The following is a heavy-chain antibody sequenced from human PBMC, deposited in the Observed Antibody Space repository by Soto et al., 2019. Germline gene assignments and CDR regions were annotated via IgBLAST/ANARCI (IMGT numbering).Heavy chain of an antibody. CDR3: ARVLGYCSSTSCYLHYFDY. CDR1: GYTFTSYA. Sequence: ASVKVSCKASGYTFTSYAMHWVRQAPGQRLEWMGWINAGNGNTKYSQKFQGRVTITRDTSASTAYMELSSLRSEDTAVYYCARVLGYCSSTSCYLHYFDYWGQGTLVTVSS. CDR2: INAGNGNT. J-gene: IGHJ4*02. D-gene: IGHD2-2*01. V-gene: IGHV1-3*01.